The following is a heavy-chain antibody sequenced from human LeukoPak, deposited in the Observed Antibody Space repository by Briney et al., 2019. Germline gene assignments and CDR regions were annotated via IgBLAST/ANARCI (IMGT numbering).Heavy chain of an antibody. Sequence: ASVKVSCKAAGYSFTGFYIHWVRQAPGQGLEWMGIINPSGGSTSYAQKFQGRVTMTRDTSTSTVYMELSSLRSEDTAVYYCARLPLRIAAALALWGQGTLVTVSS. D-gene: IGHD6-13*01. CDR2: INPSGGST. CDR3: ARLPLRIAAALAL. CDR1: GYSFTGFY. J-gene: IGHJ4*02. V-gene: IGHV1-46*01.